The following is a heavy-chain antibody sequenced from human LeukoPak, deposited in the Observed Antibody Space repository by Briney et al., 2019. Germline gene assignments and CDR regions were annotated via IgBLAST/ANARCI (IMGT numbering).Heavy chain of an antibody. D-gene: IGHD2-15*01. Sequence: GGSLRLSCAASGFTFSSYAMSWVRQAPGKGLEWVPAISGSGGSTYYADSVKGRFTISRDNSKNTLYLQMNSLRAEDTAVYYCAKDLVVAATRPIRFDPWGQGTLVTVSS. V-gene: IGHV3-23*01. CDR2: ISGSGGST. CDR3: AKDLVVAATRPIRFDP. J-gene: IGHJ5*02. CDR1: GFTFSSYA.